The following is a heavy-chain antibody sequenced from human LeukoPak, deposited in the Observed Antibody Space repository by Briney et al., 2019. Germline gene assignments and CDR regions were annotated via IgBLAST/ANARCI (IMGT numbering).Heavy chain of an antibody. V-gene: IGHV3-74*01. CDR3: ASTYSSGWYLEVAFDI. CDR1: GFTFSNYW. CDR2: INTDGSRT. Sequence: GGSLRLSCAASGFTFSNYWMHWVRQVPGKGLVWVSRINTDGSRTSYEDSVKGRFTISRDNAKNSLYLQMNSLRAEDTAVYYCASTYSSGWYLEVAFDIWGQGTMVTVSS. D-gene: IGHD6-19*01. J-gene: IGHJ3*02.